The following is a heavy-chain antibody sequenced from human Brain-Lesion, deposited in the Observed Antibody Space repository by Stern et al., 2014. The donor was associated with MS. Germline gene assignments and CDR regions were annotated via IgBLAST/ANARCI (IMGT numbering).Heavy chain of an antibody. CDR1: GGSISSGNYY. D-gene: IGHD3-3*01. CDR3: ARGSREVLLPRFYFDY. J-gene: IGHJ4*02. V-gene: IGHV4-31*03. Sequence: QVQLVQSGPGLVKPSQTLSLTCTVSGGSISSGNYYWSWLRPHPGKGLEWIGSIYHSGSTYYNPPLKSRVTTSIDTSKNQFSLKLSSGTAADTAVYYCARGSREVLLPRFYFDYWGQGTLVTVSS. CDR2: IYHSGST.